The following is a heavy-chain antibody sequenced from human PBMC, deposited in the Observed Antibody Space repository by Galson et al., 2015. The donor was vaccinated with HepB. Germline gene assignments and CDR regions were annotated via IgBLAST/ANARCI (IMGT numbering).Heavy chain of an antibody. CDR3: AKDFPGAGELFLFDI. J-gene: IGHJ3*02. CDR1: GFTFSSYG. Sequence: SLRLSCAASGFTFSSYGMHWVRQAPGKGLEWVAVISYDGSNKYYADSVKGRFTISRDNSKNTLYLQMNSLRAEDTAVYYCAKDFPGAGELFLFDIWGQGTMVTVSS. D-gene: IGHD3-10*01. CDR2: ISYDGSNK. V-gene: IGHV3-30*18.